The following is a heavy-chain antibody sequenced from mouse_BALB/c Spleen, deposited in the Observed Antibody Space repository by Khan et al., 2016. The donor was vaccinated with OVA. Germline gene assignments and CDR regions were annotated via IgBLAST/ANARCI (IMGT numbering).Heavy chain of an antibody. CDR3: ARSHYGNVPY. J-gene: IGHJ3*01. CDR1: GFTFSTFA. D-gene: IGHD2-1*01. Sequence: EVELVESGGGLVKPGGSLKLSCAASGFTFSTFAMSWVRQTPEKRLEWVATISSDGDYTYYPDNVTGHFTISRDNAKNTLFLQMSSLRSEDTAMDYCARSHYGNVPYWGQGTMVTVSA. CDR2: ISSDGDYT. V-gene: IGHV5-9-3*01.